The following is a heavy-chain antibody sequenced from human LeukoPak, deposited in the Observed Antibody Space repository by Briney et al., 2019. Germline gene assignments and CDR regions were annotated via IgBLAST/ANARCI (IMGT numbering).Heavy chain of an antibody. D-gene: IGHD6-19*01. CDR1: GFTFSSYG. J-gene: IGHJ4*02. V-gene: IGHV3-33*08. CDR3: ARTPGYSSGYDY. Sequence: GGSLRLSCAASGFTFSSYGMHWVRQAPGKGLEWVAVIWYDGSNKYYADSVKGRFTISRDNSKNTLYLQMNSLRAEDTAVYYCARTPGYSSGYDYWGQGTLVTVSS. CDR2: IWYDGSNK.